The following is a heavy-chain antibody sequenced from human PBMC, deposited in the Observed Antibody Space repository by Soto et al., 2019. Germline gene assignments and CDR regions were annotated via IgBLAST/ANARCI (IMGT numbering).Heavy chain of an antibody. V-gene: IGHV4-31*03. CDR1: GGSISSGGYY. J-gene: IGHJ4*02. CDR2: IYYSGST. D-gene: IGHD3-22*01. Sequence: QVQLQESGPGLVKPSQTLSLTCTVSGGSISSGGYYWSWIRQHPGKGLEWIGYIYYSGSTYYNPSLKSRVTISVDTSKIQVSLKRSSVTAADTAVYYCAREKMVRQAYSRGYRSFDYWVQGTLVTVS. CDR3: AREKMVRQAYSRGYRSFDY.